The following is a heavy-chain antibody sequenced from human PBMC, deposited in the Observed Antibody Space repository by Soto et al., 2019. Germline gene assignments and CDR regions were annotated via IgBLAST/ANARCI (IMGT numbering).Heavy chain of an antibody. J-gene: IGHJ4*02. Sequence: QVQLVESGGGVVQPGRSLRLSCAASGFTFSSYAMHWVRQAPGKGLEWVAVISYDGSNADSVKGRLTISRDNSKNTLYLQMNGLRAEDTAVYYCAREYCSDGSCYSISLDYWGQGTLVTVSS. CDR1: GFTFSSYA. V-gene: IGHV3-30-3*01. CDR2: ISYDGS. D-gene: IGHD2-15*01. CDR3: AREYCSDGSCYSISLDY.